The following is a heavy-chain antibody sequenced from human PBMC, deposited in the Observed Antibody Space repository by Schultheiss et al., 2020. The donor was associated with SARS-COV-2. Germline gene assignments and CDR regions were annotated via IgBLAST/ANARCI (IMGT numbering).Heavy chain of an antibody. J-gene: IGHJ6*02. CDR1: GGSVSSGSYY. CDR3: AREGAAAGDNTLYYYYGMDV. Sequence: SQTLSLTCTVSGGSVSSGSYYWSWIRQPPGKGLEWIGYIYYSGSTNYNPSLKSRVTISVDTSKNQFSLKLSSVTAADTAVYYCAREGAAAGDNTLYYYYGMDVWGQGTTVTVSS. D-gene: IGHD6-13*01. CDR2: IYYSGST. V-gene: IGHV4-61*01.